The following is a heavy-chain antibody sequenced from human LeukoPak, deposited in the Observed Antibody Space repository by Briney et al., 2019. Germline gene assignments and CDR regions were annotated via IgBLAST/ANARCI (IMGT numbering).Heavy chain of an antibody. J-gene: IGHJ4*02. CDR3: ARGGWYGDYSSEGISFDY. V-gene: IGHV3-11*01. CDR1: GFTFSDYY. D-gene: IGHD4-17*01. Sequence: GGSLRLSCVACGFTFSDYYMSWVRQAPGRGLEWVSYISGSGSDLYYADSVKGRFTISRDNAKNSLYLQMNSLRAEDTAVYCCARGGWYGDYSSEGISFDYWGQGTLVTVSS. CDR2: ISGSGSDL.